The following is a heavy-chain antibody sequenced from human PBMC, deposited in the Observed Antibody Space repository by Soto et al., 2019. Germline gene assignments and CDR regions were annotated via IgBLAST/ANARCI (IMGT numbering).Heavy chain of an antibody. J-gene: IGHJ3*02. D-gene: IGHD4-4*01. V-gene: IGHV4-59*08. CDR2: IDYSGST. Sequence: QVQLQESGPGLVKPSETLSLTCTGSGGSISSYSWRWIRQPPGKGLEWIGYIDYSGSTNYNPSLKRRVTIPVDTPKNQFPMKLNSVTAEDTAVYYCATNGTYSNRLYSFGIWGRGTMVTVSS. CDR1: GGSISSYS. CDR3: ATNGTYSNRLYSFGI.